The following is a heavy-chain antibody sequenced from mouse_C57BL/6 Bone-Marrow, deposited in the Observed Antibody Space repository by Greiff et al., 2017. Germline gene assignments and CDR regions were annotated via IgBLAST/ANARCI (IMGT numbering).Heavy chain of an antibody. V-gene: IGHV3-6*01. Sequence: ESGPGLVKPSQSLSLTCSVTGYSITSGYYWNWIRQFPGNKLEWLGYISYDGSNNYNPSLKNRISITRYTSKNQFFLKLNSVTTEDTATYYCARGQRGFAYWGQGTLVTVSA. D-gene: IGHD3-3*01. CDR1: GYSITSGYY. CDR3: ARGQRGFAY. J-gene: IGHJ3*01. CDR2: ISYDGSN.